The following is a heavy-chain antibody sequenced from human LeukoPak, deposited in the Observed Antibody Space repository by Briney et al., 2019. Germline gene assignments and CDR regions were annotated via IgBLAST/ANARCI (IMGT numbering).Heavy chain of an antibody. CDR2: ISGSGGST. J-gene: IGHJ4*02. D-gene: IGHD3-22*01. Sequence: GGSLRLSCAASGFTFSSYAMSWVRQAPGKGLEWVSAISGSGGSTYYADSVKGRFTISRDNSKNTLYLQMNSLRAEDTAVYYCAKVGAGITMIVGVINYFDYWGQGTLVTVSS. V-gene: IGHV3-23*01. CDR3: AKVGAGITMIVGVINYFDY. CDR1: GFTFSSYA.